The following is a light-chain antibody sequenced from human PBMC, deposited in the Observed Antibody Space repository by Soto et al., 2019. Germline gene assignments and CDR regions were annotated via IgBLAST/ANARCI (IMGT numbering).Light chain of an antibody. Sequence: DIVMTQSPDSLAVSLGERATINCKSSQSLLYTSNDRNSLSWFQQKPGQPPKLLIYWASTRESGVPDRFSGSGSGTDFTLTISSLQAEDVAVYYCRQYFSPPPTFGQGTKLEIK. CDR1: QSLLYTSNDRNS. CDR3: RQYFSPPPT. J-gene: IGKJ2*01. V-gene: IGKV4-1*01. CDR2: WAS.